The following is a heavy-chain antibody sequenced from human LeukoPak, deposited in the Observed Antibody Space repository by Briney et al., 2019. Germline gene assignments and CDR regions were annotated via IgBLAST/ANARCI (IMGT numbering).Heavy chain of an antibody. CDR1: SGSIRSYY. CDR3: ARDKAGSSSLDY. D-gene: IGHD6-13*01. CDR2: IYSTGST. V-gene: IGHV4-4*07. Sequence: SETVSLTCSVASGSIRSYYWNWIRQPAGQGLEWIGRIYSTGSTNYNPSLKSRVTMSIDTSKKQFSLKVNSVTAADTVVYYCARDKAGSSSLDYWGQGTLVTVSS. J-gene: IGHJ4*02.